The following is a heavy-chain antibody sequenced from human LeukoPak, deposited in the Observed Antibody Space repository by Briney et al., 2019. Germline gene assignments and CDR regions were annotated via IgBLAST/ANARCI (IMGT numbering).Heavy chain of an antibody. CDR2: IYYSGST. CDR3: ARVEQLQGYYYYGMDV. V-gene: IGHV4-59*01. Sequence: SETLSLTRTVSGGSISSYYWSWIRQPPGKGLEWIGYIYYSGSTNYNPSLKSRVTISVDTSKNQFSLKLSSVTAADTAVYYCARVEQLQGYYYYGMDVWGQGTTVTVSS. CDR1: GGSISSYY. J-gene: IGHJ6*02. D-gene: IGHD6-6*01.